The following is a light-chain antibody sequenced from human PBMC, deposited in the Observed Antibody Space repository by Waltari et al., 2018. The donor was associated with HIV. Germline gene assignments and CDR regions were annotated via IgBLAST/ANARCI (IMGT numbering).Light chain of an antibody. CDR2: TDD. J-gene: IGLJ1*01. Sequence: SELTQPPSVSGTPGQRVTISCSGGHSNIGRNTVTWYQHLPGAAPKVLIYTDDKRPWGVPDRVSGSKTGTSASLAISGLQSDDEAVYYCATWDDSLDHVFGTGTKVSVL. CDR3: ATWDDSLDHV. V-gene: IGLV1-44*01. CDR1: HSNIGRNT.